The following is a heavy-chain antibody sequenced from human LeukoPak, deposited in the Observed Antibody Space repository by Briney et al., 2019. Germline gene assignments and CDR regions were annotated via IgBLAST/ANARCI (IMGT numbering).Heavy chain of an antibody. Sequence: GGSLRLPCAASGFTFSSYVMSWVRQAPGKGLEWVSAIGDSGGSTYYADSVKGRFTISRDNSKNTLYLQMSSLRAEDTALYYCAKFFSPYYYGMDVWGQGTTVTVSS. CDR3: AKFFSPYYYGMDV. D-gene: IGHD2/OR15-2a*01. J-gene: IGHJ6*02. CDR2: IGDSGGST. V-gene: IGHV3-23*01. CDR1: GFTFSSYV.